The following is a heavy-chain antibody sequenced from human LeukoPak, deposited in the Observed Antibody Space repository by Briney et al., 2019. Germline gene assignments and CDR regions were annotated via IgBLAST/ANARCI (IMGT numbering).Heavy chain of an antibody. CDR3: ARGPDIVVVPAAPSRDY. Sequence: PSETLSLTCAVYGGSFSGYYWSWIRRPPGKGLEWIGEINHSGSTNYNPSLKSRVTISIDTSKNQFSLKLSSVTAADTAVYYCARGPDIVVVPAAPSRDYWGQGTLVTVSS. CDR2: INHSGST. D-gene: IGHD2-2*01. V-gene: IGHV4-34*01. J-gene: IGHJ4*02. CDR1: GGSFSGYY.